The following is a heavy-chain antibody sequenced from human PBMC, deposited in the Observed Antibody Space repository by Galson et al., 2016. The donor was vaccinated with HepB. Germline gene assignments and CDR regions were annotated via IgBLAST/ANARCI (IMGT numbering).Heavy chain of an antibody. Sequence: SVKVSCKVSGGTFSTYAISWVRQAPGQGLEWMGRIIPMLGTTSYTQNFQGRVTITADESTTTAYMELSSLTSEDTAVYYCAGETIFGVSRGAWFDPWGQGTLVIVSP. CDR3: AGETIFGVSRGAWFDP. CDR2: IIPMLGTT. V-gene: IGHV1-69*11. CDR1: GGTFSTYA. J-gene: IGHJ5*02. D-gene: IGHD3-3*01.